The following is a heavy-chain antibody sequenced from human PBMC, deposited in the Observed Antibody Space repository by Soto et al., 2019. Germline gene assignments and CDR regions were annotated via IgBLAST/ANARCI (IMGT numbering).Heavy chain of an antibody. V-gene: IGHV1-69*13. CDR1: GGTFSSYA. Sequence: SVKVSCKASGGTFSSYAISWVRQAPGQGLEWMGGIIPIFGTANYAQKFQGRATITADESTSTAYMELSSLRSEDTAVYYCARSRYYDFWSGYRPFDYWGQGTLVTVSS. D-gene: IGHD3-3*01. CDR2: IIPIFGTA. J-gene: IGHJ4*02. CDR3: ARSRYYDFWSGYRPFDY.